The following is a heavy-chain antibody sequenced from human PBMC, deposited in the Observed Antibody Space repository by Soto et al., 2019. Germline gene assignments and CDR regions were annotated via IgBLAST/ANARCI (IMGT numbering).Heavy chain of an antibody. CDR1: GGSISSYY. CDR2: IYYSGST. J-gene: IGHJ6*02. V-gene: IGHV4-59*01. CDR3: ARDRIAAAGQYYYYYYGMDV. D-gene: IGHD6-13*01. Sequence: PSETLSLTCTVSGGSISSYYWSWIRQPPGKGLEWIGYIYYSGSTNYNPSLKSRVTISADTSKNQFSLKLSSVTAADTAVYYCARDRIAAAGQYYYYYYGMDVWGQGTTVTVSS.